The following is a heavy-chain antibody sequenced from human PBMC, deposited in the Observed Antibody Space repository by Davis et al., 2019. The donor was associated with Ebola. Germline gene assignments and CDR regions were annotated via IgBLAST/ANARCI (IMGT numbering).Heavy chain of an antibody. Sequence: GGPLRLSCAAAGFTPNTNYMTWVRQAPGKGLERVSIIYTGGSTYYADSVKGRFTISRDNSRDTLYLQMNSLGADDTAVYYCARGTTMIVVVTLDYWGQGTLVTVSS. D-gene: IGHD3-22*01. CDR3: ARGTTMIVVVTLDY. J-gene: IGHJ4*02. V-gene: IGHV3-53*01. CDR2: IYTGGST. CDR1: GFTPNTNY.